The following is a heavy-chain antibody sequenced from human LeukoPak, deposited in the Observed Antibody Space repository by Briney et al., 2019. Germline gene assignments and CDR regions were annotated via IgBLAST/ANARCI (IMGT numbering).Heavy chain of an antibody. Sequence: GGSLRLSCAVSGLSFSNYWMHWVRQAPGKGLVWVARTNLHGTAVDYADSVKGRFTISRDNAKNTLFLRMSSLRAEDTAVYYCASAYTYVRLGDHWGQGTLVTVSS. D-gene: IGHD3-16*01. J-gene: IGHJ4*02. CDR3: ASAYTYVRLGDH. CDR2: TNLHGTAV. CDR1: GLSFSNYW. V-gene: IGHV3-74*01.